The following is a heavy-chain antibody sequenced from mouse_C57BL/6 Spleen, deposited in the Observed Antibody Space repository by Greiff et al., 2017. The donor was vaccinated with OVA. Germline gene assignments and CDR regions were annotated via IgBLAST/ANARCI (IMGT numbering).Heavy chain of an antibody. Sequence: EVKLEESGGGLVKPGGSLKLSCAASGFTFSSYAMSWVRQTPEKRLEWVATISDGGSYTYYPDNVKGRFTISRDNAMNNLYLQMSHLKSEDTAMYYCARDYDYERDYAMDYWGQGTSVTVSS. D-gene: IGHD2-4*01. CDR3: ARDYDYERDYAMDY. J-gene: IGHJ4*01. CDR2: ISDGGSYT. CDR1: GFTFSSYA. V-gene: IGHV5-4*01.